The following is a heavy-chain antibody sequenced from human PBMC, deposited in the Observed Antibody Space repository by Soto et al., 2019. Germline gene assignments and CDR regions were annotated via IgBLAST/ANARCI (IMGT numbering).Heavy chain of an antibody. D-gene: IGHD4-17*01. CDR2: ISYSGRT. CDR3: ARRRASDYGGNHHPYYFDR. CDR1: GGSISSSNW. J-gene: IGHJ4*02. Sequence: SETLSLTCAVSGGSISSSNWWSWIRQSPRRGLELIGSISYSGRTYDNPSLQSRVTISIDASKNQFSLKLTSVTTADTAVYYCARRRASDYGGNHHPYYFDRWGQGALVTVSS. V-gene: IGHV4-39*01.